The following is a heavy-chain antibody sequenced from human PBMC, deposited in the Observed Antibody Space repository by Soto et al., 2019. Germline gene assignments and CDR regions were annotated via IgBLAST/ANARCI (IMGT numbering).Heavy chain of an antibody. D-gene: IGHD6-6*01. J-gene: IGHJ4*02. CDR2: ISSSSSTI. Sequence: SGGSLRLSCAASGFTFSSYSMNWVRQAPGKGLEWVSYISSSSSTIYYADSVKGRFTISRDNAKNSLYLQMNSLRDEDTAVYYCARGEYSSSSGPFDYWGQGTLVTVSS. CDR3: ARGEYSSSSGPFDY. CDR1: GFTFSSYS. V-gene: IGHV3-48*02.